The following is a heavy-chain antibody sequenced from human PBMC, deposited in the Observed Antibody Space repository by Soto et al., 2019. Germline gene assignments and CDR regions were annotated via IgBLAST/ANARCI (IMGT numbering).Heavy chain of an antibody. Sequence: PGGSLRLSCAASGFTFSSYSMNWVRQAPGKGLEWVSSISSSSSYIYYADSVKGRFTISRDNAKNSLYLQMNSLRAEDTAVNYCARDKRGAASGTSGACDNWGQGTMVTVSS. D-gene: IGHD6-13*01. CDR3: ARDKRGAASGTSGACDN. CDR1: GFTFSSYS. V-gene: IGHV3-21*01. CDR2: ISSSSSYI. J-gene: IGHJ3*02.